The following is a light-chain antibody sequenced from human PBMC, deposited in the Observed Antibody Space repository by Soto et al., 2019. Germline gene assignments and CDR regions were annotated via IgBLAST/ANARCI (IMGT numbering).Light chain of an antibody. Sequence: EIVLTQSPGTLSLSPGERATLSCRASQSVRSNLAWYQQKPGQAPRLLIYGASSRDTGIPDRFSGSASGTDFTLTISRLEPGDFAVYYCQQYDSAPNAFGQGTRLEIK. CDR2: GAS. J-gene: IGKJ5*01. CDR3: QQYDSAPNA. V-gene: IGKV3-20*01. CDR1: QSVRSN.